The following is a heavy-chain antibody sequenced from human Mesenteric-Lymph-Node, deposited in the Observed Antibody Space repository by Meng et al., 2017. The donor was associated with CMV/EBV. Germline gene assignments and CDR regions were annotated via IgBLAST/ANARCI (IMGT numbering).Heavy chain of an antibody. CDR3: ARGPYYDDRSGYYEFDY. Sequence: SVKVSCKASGYTFTSYGISWVRQAPGQGLEWMGGIIPIVGIAKYAQRFQGRVTVTADKSTTTAYMELSSLRSDDTAVYYCARGPYYDDRSGYYEFDYWGQGTLVTVSS. D-gene: IGHD3-22*01. CDR2: IIPIVGIA. V-gene: IGHV1-69*10. CDR1: GYTFTSYG. J-gene: IGHJ4*02.